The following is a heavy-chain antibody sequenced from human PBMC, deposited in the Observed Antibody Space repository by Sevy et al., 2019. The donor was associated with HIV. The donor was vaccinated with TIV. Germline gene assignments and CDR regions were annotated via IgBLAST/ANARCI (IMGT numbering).Heavy chain of an antibody. V-gene: IGHV3-48*01. CDR1: GLTFSTYS. Sequence: GGSLRLSCAASGLTFSTYSMNWVRQAPGKGVEWVSYISSSSSTIYYADSVKGRFTISRDNAKNSLYLQMNSLRAEDTAVYYCASPLPFYYGSGSEEFDYWGRGTLVTVSS. CDR2: ISSSSSTI. CDR3: ASPLPFYYGSGSEEFDY. J-gene: IGHJ4*02. D-gene: IGHD3-10*01.